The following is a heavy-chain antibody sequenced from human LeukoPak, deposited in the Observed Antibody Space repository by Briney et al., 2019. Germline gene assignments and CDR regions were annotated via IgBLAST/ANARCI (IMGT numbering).Heavy chain of an antibody. V-gene: IGHV3-23*01. CDR3: TKDPNGDYVGAFDP. D-gene: IGHD4-17*01. CDR2: ISSRHLTT. CDR1: GFTFSSFA. J-gene: IGHJ5*02. Sequence: GGSLRLSCAVSGFTFSSFAMTWVRQAPGKGLEWVSSISSRHLTTYYTDSVKGRFTISGDNSKNTLYLQMNSLRAEDTAVYYCTKDPNGDYVGAFDPWGQGILVTVSS.